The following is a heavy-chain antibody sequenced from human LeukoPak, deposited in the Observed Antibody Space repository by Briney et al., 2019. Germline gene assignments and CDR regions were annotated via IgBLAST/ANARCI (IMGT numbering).Heavy chain of an antibody. CDR3: ARDRTMVRANRGGANFDI. Sequence: ASVKVSCKASGYTFTGYCMHWVRQAPGQGLEWMGWINPNSGGTNYAQKFQGRVTMTRDTSISTAYMELSRLRSDDTAVYYCARDRTMVRANRGGANFDIWGQGTMVTVSS. CDR1: GYTFTGYC. V-gene: IGHV1-2*02. J-gene: IGHJ3*02. CDR2: INPNSGGT. D-gene: IGHD3-10*01.